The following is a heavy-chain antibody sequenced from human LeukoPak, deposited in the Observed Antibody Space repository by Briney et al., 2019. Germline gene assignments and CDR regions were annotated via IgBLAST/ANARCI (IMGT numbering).Heavy chain of an antibody. V-gene: IGHV1-58*02. CDR3: AADTTGTRVNFDY. CDR1: GYTFTGYY. D-gene: IGHD1-1*01. Sequence: ASVKVSCKASGYTFTGYYMHWVRQARGQRLEWIGWIVVGSGNTNYAQKFQERVTITRDMSTSTAYMELSSLRSEDTAVYYCAADTTGTRVNFDYWGQGTLVTVSS. CDR2: IVVGSGNT. J-gene: IGHJ4*02.